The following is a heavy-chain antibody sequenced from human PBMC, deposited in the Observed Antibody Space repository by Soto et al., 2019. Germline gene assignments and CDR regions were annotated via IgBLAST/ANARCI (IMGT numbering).Heavy chain of an antibody. V-gene: IGHV1-18*01. CDR2: ISPYNRNT. CDR1: GYPFSSIG. D-gene: IGHD6-19*01. Sequence: VKVSCKASGYPFSSIGISWVRQAPGQGLEWMGWISPYNRNTYYAQRLQGRVTMTRDTSISTAYMELSRLGSDDTAVYYCARDWIAMVGGPYYGMDVRGQGTTVTGSS. J-gene: IGHJ6*02. CDR3: ARDWIAMVGGPYYGMDV.